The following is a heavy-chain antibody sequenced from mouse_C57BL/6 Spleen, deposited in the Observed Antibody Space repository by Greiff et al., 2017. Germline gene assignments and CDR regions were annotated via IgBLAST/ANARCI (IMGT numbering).Heavy chain of an antibody. CDR1: GFTFSNYW. Sequence: EVKLQESGGGLVQPGGSMKLSCVASGFTFSNYWMNWVRQSPEKGLEWVAQIRLKSDNYATHYAESVKGRFTISRDDSKSSVYLQMNNLRAEDTGIYYCTNDYERAWFAYWGQGTLVTVSA. CDR3: TNDYERAWFAY. CDR2: IRLKSDNYAT. V-gene: IGHV6-3*01. D-gene: IGHD2-4*01. J-gene: IGHJ3*01.